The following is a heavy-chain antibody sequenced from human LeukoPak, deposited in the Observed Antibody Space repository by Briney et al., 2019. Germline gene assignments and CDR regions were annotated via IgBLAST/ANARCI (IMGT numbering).Heavy chain of an antibody. CDR3: AKDIGITIFGVVKAFDY. CDR2: ISGSGGST. V-gene: IGHV3-23*01. Sequence: GGSLRLSCAASGFTFSSYAMSWVRQAPGKGLEWVSAISGSGGSTYYADSVKGRFTTSRDNSKNTLYLQMNSLRAEDTAVYYCAKDIGITIFGVVKAFDYWGQGTLVTVSS. D-gene: IGHD3-3*01. CDR1: GFTFSSYA. J-gene: IGHJ4*02.